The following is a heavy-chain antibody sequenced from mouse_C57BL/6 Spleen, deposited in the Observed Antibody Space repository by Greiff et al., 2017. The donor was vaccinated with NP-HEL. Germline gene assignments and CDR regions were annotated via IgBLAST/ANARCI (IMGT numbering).Heavy chain of an antibody. D-gene: IGHD1-1*01. CDR1: GFSFNTYA. V-gene: IGHV10-1*01. CDR2: IRSKSNNYAT. Sequence: EVKLMESGGGLVQPKGSLKLSCAASGFSFNTYAMNWVRQAPGKGLEWVARIRSKSNNYATYYADSVKDRFTISRDDSESMLYLQMNNLKTEDTAMYYCVRLLITTDYYAMDYWGQGTSVTVSS. J-gene: IGHJ4*01. CDR3: VRLLITTDYYAMDY.